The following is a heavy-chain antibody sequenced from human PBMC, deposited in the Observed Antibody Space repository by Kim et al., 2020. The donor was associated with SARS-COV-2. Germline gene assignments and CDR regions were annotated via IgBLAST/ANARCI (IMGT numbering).Heavy chain of an antibody. CDR2: ISAGGDM. V-gene: IGHV3-23*01. J-gene: IGHJ4*02. Sequence: WGSLRLSCAASGVTFSIYAVSWVRQAPGKGLDWVSTISAGGDMYYSDSFKIRCSTARDKSKNTVQLQMINLRVDDTAIYYYSTGMVRPTTSFDYCGQGTL. CDR1: GVTFSIYA. CDR3: STGMVRPTTSFDY. D-gene: IGHD2-8*01.